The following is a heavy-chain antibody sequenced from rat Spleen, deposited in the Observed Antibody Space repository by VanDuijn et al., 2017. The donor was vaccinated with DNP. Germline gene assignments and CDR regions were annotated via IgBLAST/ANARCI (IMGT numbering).Heavy chain of an antibody. V-gene: IGHV4-2*01. D-gene: IGHD1-11*01. CDR1: GFNFNDYW. Sequence: EVKLVESGGGLVQPGRSLKVSCAASGFNFNDYWMGWVRQAPGKGLEWIGEINQDSRTTKYISSLKDKFTISRDNAQNILYLQMSKLGSEDTAIYYCARASTLRLFDYWGQGVMVTVSS. CDR2: INQDSRTT. CDR3: ARASTLRLFDY. J-gene: IGHJ2*01.